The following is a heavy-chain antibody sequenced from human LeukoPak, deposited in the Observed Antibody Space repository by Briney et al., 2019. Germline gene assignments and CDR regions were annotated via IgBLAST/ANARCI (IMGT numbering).Heavy chain of an antibody. CDR2: INWNGGST. D-gene: IGHD2-2*01. Sequence: GGSLRLSCAASGFTFDDYGMSWVRQAPGKGLEWVSGINWNGGSTGYADSVKGRFTISRDNAKNSLYLQMNSLRAEDTALYCCARVWGGYCSSTSCYGAFDIWGQGTMVTVSS. CDR3: ARVWGGYCSSTSCYGAFDI. J-gene: IGHJ3*02. CDR1: GFTFDDYG. V-gene: IGHV3-20*04.